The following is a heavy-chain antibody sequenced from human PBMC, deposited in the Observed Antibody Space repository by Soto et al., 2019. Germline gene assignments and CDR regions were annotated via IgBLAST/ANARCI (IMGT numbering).Heavy chain of an antibody. CDR3: VRVVAIPGYPDN. V-gene: IGHV1-69*12. CDR1: GGTFSSYA. Sequence: QVQLVQSGDEVRQPASSVKVSCKTSGGTFSSYAITWVRQAPGQGLEWMGGIVPIVDTSTYAQKFQGRVTITADESTSTVYMELSSLRSDDTAVYYCVRVVAIPGYPDNWGQGTLVTVSS. J-gene: IGHJ4*02. CDR2: IVPIVDTS. D-gene: IGHD5-12*01.